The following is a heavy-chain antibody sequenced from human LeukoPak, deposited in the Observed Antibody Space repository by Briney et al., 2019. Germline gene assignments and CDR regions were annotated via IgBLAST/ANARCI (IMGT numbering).Heavy chain of an antibody. Sequence: SETLSLTCTVSGYSISSGYYWGWIRPPPGKGREWIGSIYHSGRTFYNPSLKRRVTISVDTSKNQFSLNLSSVTAADPAVYYCARVHDILTVYYRGTPRGFDYWGQGTLVTVSS. CDR3: ARVHDILTVYYRGTPRGFDY. V-gene: IGHV4-38-2*02. J-gene: IGHJ4*02. CDR1: GYSISSGYY. CDR2: IYHSGRT. D-gene: IGHD3-9*01.